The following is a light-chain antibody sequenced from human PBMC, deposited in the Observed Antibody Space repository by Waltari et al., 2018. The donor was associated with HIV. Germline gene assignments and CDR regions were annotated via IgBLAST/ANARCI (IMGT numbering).Light chain of an antibody. J-gene: IGKJ5*01. CDR3: QKYNSVPIT. Sequence: DIEMTQYPSSLSASVGDRVTITCRASQGISFHLAWYQQQPGTAPKLLIYEASTLQSGVSSRFSGSGSGTDFTLTINILQSDDVATYFCQKYNSVPITFGQGTRLDI. CDR2: EAS. CDR1: QGISFH. V-gene: IGKV1-27*01.